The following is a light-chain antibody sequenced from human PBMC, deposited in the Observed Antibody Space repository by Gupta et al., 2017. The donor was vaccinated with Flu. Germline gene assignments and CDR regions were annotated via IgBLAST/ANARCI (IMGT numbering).Light chain of an antibody. V-gene: IGKV3-15*01. CDR1: QSIGTN. CDR3: QQYKYWPLWT. CDR2: GAS. J-gene: IGKJ1*01. Sequence: TVMTQSPDTLSVSPGQRVTLSCRASQSIGTNLAWLQQRPGQAPKPLIYGASNRDTGVPARFGGHGYGKELTLTSRSRQYEDFAGYYCQQYKYWPLWTFGQGTRVDI.